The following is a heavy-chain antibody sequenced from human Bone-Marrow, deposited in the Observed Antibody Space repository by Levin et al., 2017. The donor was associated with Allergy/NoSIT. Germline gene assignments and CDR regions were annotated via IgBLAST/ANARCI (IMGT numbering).Heavy chain of an antibody. V-gene: IGHV1-69*06. J-gene: IGHJ5*02. CDR1: GGTFSSFA. Sequence: SVKVSCKASGGTFSSFAINWVRQAPGQGLEWMGGTIPTFGTVNYAQKFQGRVTITADKSTRTAYMELSSLRSEDTAVYYCTFRGGCTLGSWGQGTLVTVSS. CDR3: TFRGGCTLGS. D-gene: IGHD2-8*01. CDR2: TIPTFGTV.